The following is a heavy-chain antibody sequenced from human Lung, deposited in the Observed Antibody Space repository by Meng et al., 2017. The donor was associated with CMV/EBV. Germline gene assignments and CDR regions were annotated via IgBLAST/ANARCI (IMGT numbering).Heavy chain of an antibody. D-gene: IGHD3-3*01. Sequence: SETLSLTXAVYGGSFSGYYWSWIRQPPGKGLERIGEINHSGSTNYNPSLKSRVTISVDTCKNQFSLTLSSVTAADTAVYYCARGIRYVLRHPKAHDYWGQGTLVTVSS. J-gene: IGHJ4*02. CDR1: GGSFSGYY. CDR2: INHSGST. CDR3: ARGIRYVLRHPKAHDY. V-gene: IGHV4-34*01.